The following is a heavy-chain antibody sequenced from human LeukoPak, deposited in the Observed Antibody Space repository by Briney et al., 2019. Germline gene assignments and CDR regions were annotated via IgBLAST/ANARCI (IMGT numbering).Heavy chain of an antibody. V-gene: IGHV1-2*02. Sequence: ASVKVSCKASGYTFTGYYMHWVRQAPGQGLEWMGWINPNSGGTNYAQKFQGRVTMTRDTSISTAYMELSRLRSDDTAVYYCARGSSGLGGRDAFDMWGQGTIVTVSS. CDR3: ARGSSGLGGRDAFDM. CDR1: GYTFTGYY. CDR2: INPNSGGT. D-gene: IGHD1-26*01. J-gene: IGHJ3*02.